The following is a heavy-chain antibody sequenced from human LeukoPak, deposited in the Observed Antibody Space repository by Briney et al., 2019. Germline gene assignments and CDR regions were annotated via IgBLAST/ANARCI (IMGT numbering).Heavy chain of an antibody. CDR2: INSNGRST. D-gene: IGHD6-25*01. J-gene: IGHJ3*02. Sequence: GGSLRLSCEASGFTLSISVMHCVRQAPGKGLEYVSTINSNGRSTNYANSVKDRFTISRDNSKNTLYLQMGSLRGEDMAVYYCARGDQRLFDAFDIWGQGTMVTVSS. CDR1: GFTLSISV. V-gene: IGHV3-64*01. CDR3: ARGDQRLFDAFDI.